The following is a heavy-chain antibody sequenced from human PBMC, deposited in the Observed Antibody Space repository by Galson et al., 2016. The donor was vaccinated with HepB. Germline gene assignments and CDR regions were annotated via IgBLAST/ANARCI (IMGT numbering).Heavy chain of an antibody. J-gene: IGHJ4*02. CDR1: GLSFSGYY. CDR3: ATSGNYFLSPFDY. CDR2: ISGSSTYT. D-gene: IGHD3-22*01. V-gene: IGHV3-11*03. Sequence: SLRLSCAVSGLSFSGYYMGWIRQAPGKGLEWVSYISGSSTYTNHGDSMKGRFTISRDNAKNSVYLQMNSLRAEDTAVYYCATSGNYFLSPFDYWGQGALVTVSS.